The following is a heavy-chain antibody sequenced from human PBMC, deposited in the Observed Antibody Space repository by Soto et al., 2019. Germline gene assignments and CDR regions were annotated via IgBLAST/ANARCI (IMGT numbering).Heavy chain of an antibody. D-gene: IGHD2-15*01. CDR1: GFTFSSYA. CDR3: ARIIVVESYMDV. Sequence: GSPRLSCAASGFTFSSYALSWGRQAPGKGLEWVSAISGSGGSTYYADSVKGRFTISRDNSKNTLYLQMNSLRAEDTAVYYCARIIVVESYMDVWGKGTTVTVSS. J-gene: IGHJ6*03. V-gene: IGHV3-23*01. CDR2: ISGSGGST.